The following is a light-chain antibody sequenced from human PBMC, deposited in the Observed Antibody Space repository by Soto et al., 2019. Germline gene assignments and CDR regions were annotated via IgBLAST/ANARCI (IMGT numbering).Light chain of an antibody. J-gene: IGKJ2*01. V-gene: IGKV2-28*01. Sequence: IALTQSPLSLSVTPGEPASISCRSSQTLLHSNGYTYLNWYLQKPGQSPQLLIYLGCNRASGGPDRFSGSGSGTDFTLKINRVQDEDVGVFYCMQGLRPMYTFGQGTKLEIK. CDR1: QTLLHSNGYTY. CDR3: MQGLRPMYT. CDR2: LGC.